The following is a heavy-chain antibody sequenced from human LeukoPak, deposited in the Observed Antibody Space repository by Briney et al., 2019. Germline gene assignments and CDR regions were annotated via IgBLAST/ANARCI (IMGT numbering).Heavy chain of an antibody. CDR3: ATASSNIVLMVYRYFDL. J-gene: IGHJ2*01. Sequence: ASVKVSCKVSGYTLTELSMHWVRQAPGKGLEWMGGFDPEDGETIYAQKFQGRVIMTEDTSTDTAYMELSSLRSEDTAVYYCATASSNIVLMVYRYFDLWGRGTLVTVSS. CDR2: FDPEDGET. D-gene: IGHD2-8*01. CDR1: GYTLTELS. V-gene: IGHV1-24*01.